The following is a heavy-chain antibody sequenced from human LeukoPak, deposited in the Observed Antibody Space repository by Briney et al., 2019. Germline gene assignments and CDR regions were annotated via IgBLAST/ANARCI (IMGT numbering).Heavy chain of an antibody. CDR1: GGTFSSYA. CDR3: ARGRLSGGNSSY. V-gene: IGHV1-69*06. Sequence: SVKLSCKASGGTFSSYAISWVRQAPGQGLEWMGRIIPIFGTAYYAQKVQGRVTITADKSTSTGYMELSSLRSEDTAVYYCARGRLSGGNSSYWGQGTLVTVSS. D-gene: IGHD4-23*01. CDR2: IIPIFGTA. J-gene: IGHJ4*02.